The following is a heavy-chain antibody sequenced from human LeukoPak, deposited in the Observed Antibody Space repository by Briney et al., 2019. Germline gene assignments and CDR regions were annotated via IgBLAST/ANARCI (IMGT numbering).Heavy chain of an antibody. Sequence: GGSLRLSCAASGFTFSSYWMHWVRQAPGKGLVWVSRISSDGSGTRYADSVKGRFTISRDNAKNKLYLQMNNRGAEDTAGFLCGKEYWVLIPGSFYHWGQGTLVTVSS. V-gene: IGHV3-74*01. D-gene: IGHD3-22*01. CDR3: GKEYWVLIPGSFYH. J-gene: IGHJ4*02. CDR1: GFTFSSYW. CDR2: ISSDGSGT.